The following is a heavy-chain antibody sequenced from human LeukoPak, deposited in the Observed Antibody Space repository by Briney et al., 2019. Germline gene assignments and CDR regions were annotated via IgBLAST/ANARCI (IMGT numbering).Heavy chain of an antibody. CDR2: IYYSGST. J-gene: IGHJ6*03. V-gene: IGHV4-59*08. CDR1: GGSISSYY. CDR3: ARVWFGERYYYYYYYMDV. Sequence: SETLSLTCTVSGGSISSYYWSWIRQPPGKGLEWIGYIYYSGSTNYNPSLKSRVTVSVDTSKNQFSLKLSSVTAADTAVYYCARVWFGERYYYYYYYMDVWGKGTTVTVSS. D-gene: IGHD3-10*01.